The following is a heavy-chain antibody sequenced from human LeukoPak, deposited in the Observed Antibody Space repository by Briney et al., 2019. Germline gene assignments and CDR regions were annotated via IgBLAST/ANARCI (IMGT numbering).Heavy chain of an antibody. Sequence: SETLSLICTASGGSLCSGSHYWAWIRPPPGKGLEWIGSIDYSGSTYYNPSLENRVTISIDTSKNHFSLKLSSLSAAATSVYYCAKLVDSGGYLVDLWGQGTLVTVS. V-gene: IGHV4-39*02. CDR3: AKLVDSGGYLVDL. D-gene: IGHD3-22*01. CDR2: IDYSGST. CDR1: GGSLCSGSHY. J-gene: IGHJ4*02.